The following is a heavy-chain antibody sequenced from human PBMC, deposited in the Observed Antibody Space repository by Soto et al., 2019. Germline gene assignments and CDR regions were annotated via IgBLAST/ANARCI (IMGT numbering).Heavy chain of an antibody. J-gene: IGHJ4*02. D-gene: IGHD3-22*01. CDR1: GYTFTTYA. CDR2: ISVNNDNT. Sequence: QVQLVQSGSEVENPGASVKVSCKASGYTFTTYAISWVRQAPGQGLEWMGWISVNNDNTKYAQMFQDRVIMTTDTATSTAYMELRSLRSDDTAVYYCVRDNSMTSRGGVRHWGQGTLVIVSS. V-gene: IGHV1-18*04. CDR3: VRDNSMTSRGGVRH.